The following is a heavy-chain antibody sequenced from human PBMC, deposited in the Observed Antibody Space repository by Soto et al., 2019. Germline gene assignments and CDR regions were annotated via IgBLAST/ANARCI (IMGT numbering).Heavy chain of an antibody. CDR3: ARGRGYCSSTSWCYYYYGMDV. D-gene: IGHD2-2*01. CDR2: INHSGST. Sequence: LSRTFSLYCGSFSGYYWSWIRQPPGKGLEWIGEINHSGSTNYNPSLKSRVTISVDTSKNQFSLKLSSVTAADTAVYYCARGRGYCSSTSWCYYYYGMDVWGQGTTVTVSS. J-gene: IGHJ6*02. V-gene: IGHV4-34*01. CDR1: CGSFSGYY.